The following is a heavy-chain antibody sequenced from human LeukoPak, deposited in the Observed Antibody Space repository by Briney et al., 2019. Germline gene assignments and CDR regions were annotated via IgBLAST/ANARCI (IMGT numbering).Heavy chain of an antibody. Sequence: GGSLRLSCAASGFTFSSYAMSWVRQAPGKGLEWVSAISGSGGSTYYADSVKGRFTISRDSSKNTLYLQMNSLRAEDTAVYYCAGAVDGSGSYLVDYWGQGTLVTVSS. CDR2: ISGSGGST. CDR1: GFTFSSYA. D-gene: IGHD3-10*01. V-gene: IGHV3-23*01. CDR3: AGAVDGSGSYLVDY. J-gene: IGHJ4*02.